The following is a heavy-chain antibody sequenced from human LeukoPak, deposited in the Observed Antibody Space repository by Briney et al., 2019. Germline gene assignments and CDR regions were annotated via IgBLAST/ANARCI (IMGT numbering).Heavy chain of an antibody. Sequence: GGSLRLSCAASGFTVSSNYMSWVRQAPGKGLEWVSSIYSDDDAYYADSVKGRFTISRHSSNNTLYLQMSSLRAEDTAVYYCARFSVIAAPGYFDYWGQGTLVTVSS. CDR1: GFTVSSNY. D-gene: IGHD6-6*01. CDR3: ARFSVIAAPGYFDY. V-gene: IGHV3-53*01. J-gene: IGHJ4*02. CDR2: IYSDDDA.